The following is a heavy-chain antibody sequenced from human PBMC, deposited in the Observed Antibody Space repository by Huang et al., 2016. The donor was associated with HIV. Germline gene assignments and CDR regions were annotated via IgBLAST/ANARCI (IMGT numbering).Heavy chain of an antibody. D-gene: IGHD1-7*01. Sequence: VESGGRSVQPGGSIKLSCVGSTFAFGAYWMIWVRQAPGKGLEWVANIKQDESEKYYVDSVKGRFNISRDKARKVLFLEMDDLRVEDTAIYFCATKTAGMDIWGQGTTVTVSS. CDR2: IKQDESEK. J-gene: IGHJ6*02. CDR3: ATKTAGMDI. CDR1: TFAFGAYW. V-gene: IGHV3-7*01.